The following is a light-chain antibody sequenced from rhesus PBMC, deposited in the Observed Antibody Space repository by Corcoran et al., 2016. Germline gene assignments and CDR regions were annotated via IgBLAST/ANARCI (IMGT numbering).Light chain of an antibody. V-gene: IGKV3-24*04. CDR3: LQSSNWPWT. Sequence: EIVMTQSPATLALSPGERATLSCRASQSVSSYLAWYQQKPGQAPRLLIYGASSRATGIPDRFSGSGSGTEFTLTSSSLEPEDVGVYFCLQSSNWPWTFGQGTKVEIK. J-gene: IGKJ1*01. CDR2: GAS. CDR1: QSVSSY.